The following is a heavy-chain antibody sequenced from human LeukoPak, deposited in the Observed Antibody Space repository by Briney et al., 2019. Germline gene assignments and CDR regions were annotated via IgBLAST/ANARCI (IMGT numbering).Heavy chain of an antibody. Sequence: GGSLRLSCAASGFTFSIYNMNWVRQALGKGLEWVSAISGSGGSTYYADSVRGRFTISRDNSENTLYLQMNSLGAEDTAVYYCASAYGEKDYWGQGTLVTVSS. CDR2: ISGSGGST. CDR3: ASAYGEKDY. D-gene: IGHD3-10*01. CDR1: GFTFSIYN. J-gene: IGHJ4*02. V-gene: IGHV3-23*01.